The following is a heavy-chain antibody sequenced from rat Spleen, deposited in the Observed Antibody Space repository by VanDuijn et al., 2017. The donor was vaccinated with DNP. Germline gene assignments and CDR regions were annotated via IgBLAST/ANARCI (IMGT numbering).Heavy chain of an antibody. J-gene: IGHJ2*01. CDR3: VRWNSGHFDY. CDR2: IGSDGYAP. D-gene: IGHD4-3*01. CDR1: GFIFSDYY. V-gene: IGHV5-22*01. Sequence: EVQLVESGGGFVQPGRSLKLSCVGSGFIFSDYYMAWVRQAPTRGLEWVAYIGSDGYAPYYTDSVKGRFAISRDNAKSTLYLQMNSLRSEDMATYYCVRWNSGHFDYWGQGVMVTVSS.